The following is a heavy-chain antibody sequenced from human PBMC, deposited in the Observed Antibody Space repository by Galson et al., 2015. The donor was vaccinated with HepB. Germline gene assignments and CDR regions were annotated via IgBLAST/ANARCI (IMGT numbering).Heavy chain of an antibody. CDR3: AVPGIGEYFDY. CDR2: IIPILGIA. D-gene: IGHD3-10*01. V-gene: IGHV1-69*04. CDR1: GGTFSSYA. Sequence: SVKVSCKASGGTFSSYAISWVRQAPGQGLEWMGRIIPILGIANYAQKFQGRVTITADKSTSTAYMELSSLRSEDTAVYYCAVPGIGEYFDYWGQGTLVTVSS. J-gene: IGHJ4*02.